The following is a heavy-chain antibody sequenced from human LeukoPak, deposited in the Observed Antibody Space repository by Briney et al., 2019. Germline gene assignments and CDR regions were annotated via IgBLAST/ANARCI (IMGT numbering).Heavy chain of an antibody. CDR1: GGSFSGYY. CDR2: INHSGNT. V-gene: IGHV4-34*01. Sequence: PSETLSLTCAVYGGSFSGYYWSWIRQPPGKGLEWIGEINHSGNTRYNPSLKSRVSMSADTSKNQFSLKVRSVTAADTAVYYCARESEETDFDYWGQGTLVPVSS. J-gene: IGHJ4*02. CDR3: ARESEETDFDY. D-gene: IGHD2-21*02.